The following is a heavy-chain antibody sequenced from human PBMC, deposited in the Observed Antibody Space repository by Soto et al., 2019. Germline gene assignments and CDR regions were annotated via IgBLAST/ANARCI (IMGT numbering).Heavy chain of an antibody. J-gene: IGHJ4*02. D-gene: IGHD6-19*01. CDR3: ARWDSSGWYDY. CDR2: ISSSSSYI. Sequence: EVQLVESGGGLVKPGGSLRLSCAASGFTFSSYSMNWVRQAPGKGLEWVSSISSSSSYIYYADSVKGRFTSSRDNAKNSLYLQMNSLRAEDTAVYYCARWDSSGWYDYWGQGTLVTVSS. V-gene: IGHV3-21*01. CDR1: GFTFSSYS.